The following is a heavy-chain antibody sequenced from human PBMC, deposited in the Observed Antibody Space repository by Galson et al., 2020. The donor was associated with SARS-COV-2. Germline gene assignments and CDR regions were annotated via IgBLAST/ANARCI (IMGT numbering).Heavy chain of an antibody. CDR3: AKTLVGNGGYMDV. CDR2: IDSSGGFI. J-gene: IGHJ6*03. Sequence: GESLKISCGGSGFIFSVYAMNWVRQAPGKGLEWVATIDSSGGFIYYQDFVQGRFTISRDNSKDTVFLQMNSLRAEDTAVYYCAKTLVGNGGYMDVWGQGTTVTVSS. D-gene: IGHD2-2*01. CDR1: GFIFSVYA. V-gene: IGHV3-23*01.